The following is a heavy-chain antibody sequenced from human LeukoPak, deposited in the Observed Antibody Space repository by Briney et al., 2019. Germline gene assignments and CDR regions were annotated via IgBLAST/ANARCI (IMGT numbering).Heavy chain of an antibody. D-gene: IGHD6-6*01. J-gene: IGHJ4*02. Sequence: LSLTCTVSGGSISSGAYSWSWIRQAPGKGLEWLSYISSSANDKYYADSVKGRFTISRDNAKNSLYLQMNSLRVEDTAVYYCASGSSSVGYWGQGTLVTVSS. CDR3: ASGSSSVGY. V-gene: IGHV3-11*01. CDR2: ISSSANDK. CDR1: GGSISSGAYS.